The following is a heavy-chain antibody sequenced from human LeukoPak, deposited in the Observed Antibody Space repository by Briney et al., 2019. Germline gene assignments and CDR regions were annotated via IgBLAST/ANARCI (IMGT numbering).Heavy chain of an antibody. CDR2: IYYSGST. CDR3: ARADYYFDY. J-gene: IGHJ4*02. Sequence: SETLPLTCTVSGGSISSYYWSWIRQPPGKGLEWIGYIYYSGSTNYNPSLKSRVTISVDTSKNQFSLKLSSVTAADTAVYYCARADYYFDYWGQGTLVTVSS. CDR1: GGSISSYY. V-gene: IGHV4-59*01.